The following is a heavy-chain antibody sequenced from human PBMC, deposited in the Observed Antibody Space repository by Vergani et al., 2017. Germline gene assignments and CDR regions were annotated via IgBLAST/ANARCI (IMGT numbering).Heavy chain of an antibody. V-gene: IGHV1-46*03. D-gene: IGHD4-17*01. J-gene: IGHJ6*02. Sequence: QVQLVQSGAEVKKPGASVKVSCKASGYTFTSYYMHWVRQAPGQGLEWMGIINPSGGSTSYAQKFQGRVTMTRDTSTSTVYMELSSLRSEDTAVYYCARGDYAKGGYYYYDGIDVWSQGTTVTVSS. CDR1: GYTFTSYY. CDR3: ARGDYAKGGYYYYDGIDV. CDR2: INPSGGST.